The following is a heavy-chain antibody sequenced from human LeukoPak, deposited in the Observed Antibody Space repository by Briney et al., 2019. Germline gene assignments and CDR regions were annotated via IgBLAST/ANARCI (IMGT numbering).Heavy chain of an antibody. CDR2: IIPIFGTA. CDR3: ARAPNDILTGYRD. CDR1: GYTFTSYG. J-gene: IGHJ4*02. Sequence: SVKVSCKASGYTFTSYGISWVRQAPGQGLEWMGGIIPIFGTANYAQKFQGRVTITADESTSTAYMELSSLRSEDTAVYYCARAPNDILTGYRDWGQGTLVTVSS. V-gene: IGHV1-69*13. D-gene: IGHD3-9*01.